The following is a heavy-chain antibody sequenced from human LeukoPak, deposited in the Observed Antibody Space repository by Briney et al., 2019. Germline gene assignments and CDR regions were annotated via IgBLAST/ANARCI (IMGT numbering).Heavy chain of an antibody. CDR2: IKQDGSET. J-gene: IGHJ4*02. Sequence: GGSLRLSCAASGFTFSSYWMSWVRQAPGKGLEWVANIKQDGSETYYVDSVKGRFTISRDNAKNLLYLEMNSLRAEDTTLYYCARVDGSSSCPDYWGQGTLVTVSS. CDR3: ARVDGSSSCPDY. CDR1: GFTFSSYW. V-gene: IGHV3-7*01. D-gene: IGHD6-13*01.